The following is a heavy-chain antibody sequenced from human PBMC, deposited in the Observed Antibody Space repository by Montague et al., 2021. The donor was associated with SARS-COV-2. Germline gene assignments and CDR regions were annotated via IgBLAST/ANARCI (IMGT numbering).Heavy chain of an antibody. Sequence: SLRLSCAASGFIFSDYYMTWIRQAPGKGLEWVSHISGSGSKTYYPDSVKGRFTISRDTANNSVYLQMNFLGAEDTAVYYCARDQGGYGTFDIWGQGTMVTVSS. J-gene: IGHJ3*02. CDR2: ISGSGSKT. D-gene: IGHD5-12*01. CDR1: GFIFSDYY. V-gene: IGHV3-11*01. CDR3: ARDQGGYGTFDI.